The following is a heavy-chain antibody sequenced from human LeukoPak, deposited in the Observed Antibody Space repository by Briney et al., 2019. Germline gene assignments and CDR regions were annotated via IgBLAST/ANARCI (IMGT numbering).Heavy chain of an antibody. CDR1: GDSVSINRGA. V-gene: IGHV6-1*01. CDR2: TYYMSKWYN. Sequence: SQTLSLTCAISGDSVSINRGAWNWIRQSPSRGLEWLGRTYYMSKWYNDYAVSVKSRITINPDTSKNQFSLQLNSVTPEDTAVYYCARAELAVAASLWSFDYWGQGTLVTVSS. D-gene: IGHD6-19*01. J-gene: IGHJ4*02. CDR3: ARAELAVAASLWSFDY.